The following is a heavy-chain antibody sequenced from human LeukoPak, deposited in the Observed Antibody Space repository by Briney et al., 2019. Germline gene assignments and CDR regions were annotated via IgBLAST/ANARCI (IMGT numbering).Heavy chain of an antibody. CDR3: ARVGHSGYDYAFDY. V-gene: IGHV4-34*01. CDR2: INHSGST. Sequence: SETLSLTCAVYGGSFSGYYWSWIRQPPGKGLEWIGEINHSGSTNYNPSFKSRVTISVDTSKNQFSLKLSSVTAADTAVYYCARVGHSGYDYAFDYWGQGTLVTVSS. J-gene: IGHJ4*02. D-gene: IGHD5-12*01. CDR1: GGSFSGYY.